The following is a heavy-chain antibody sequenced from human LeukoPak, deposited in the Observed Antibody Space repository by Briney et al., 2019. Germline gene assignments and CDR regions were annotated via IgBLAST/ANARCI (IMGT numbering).Heavy chain of an antibody. CDR2: INPGGDNT. CDR1: GYTFTNYY. Sequence: GASVKVSCKASGYTFTNYYIHWVRQAPGQGLEWMGLINPGGDNTNYAQNFQGRVTMIRDTSASTVYMELSSLRSEDTAIYYCARIRDGYNDAYDIWGQGTVVTVPS. J-gene: IGHJ3*02. D-gene: IGHD5-24*01. V-gene: IGHV1-46*01. CDR3: ARIRDGYNDAYDI.